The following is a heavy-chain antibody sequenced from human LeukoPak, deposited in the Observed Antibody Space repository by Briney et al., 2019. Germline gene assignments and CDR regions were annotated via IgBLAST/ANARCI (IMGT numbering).Heavy chain of an antibody. CDR3: ARALDSSGWYHHDAFDI. CDR2: INPNSGGT. J-gene: IGHJ3*02. CDR1: GYTFTGYY. V-gene: IGHV1-2*02. D-gene: IGHD6-19*01. Sequence: ASVKVSCKASGYTFTGYYMHWVRQAPGQGLEWMGGINPNSGGTNYAQKFQGRVHLTRDTSISPAYMELRRLRSDDTAVYYCARALDSSGWYHHDAFDIWGQGTMVTVSS.